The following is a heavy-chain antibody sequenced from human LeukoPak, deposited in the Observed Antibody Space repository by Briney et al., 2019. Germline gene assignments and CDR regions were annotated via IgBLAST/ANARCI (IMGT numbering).Heavy chain of an antibody. CDR3: EKDEGHRYGPYFDY. Sequence: AGSLRLSCAASGFIFGIYTMRWVRHAPRKGLGWVSLNNYDGGSTYYEDSVKGRFTISRDNTKNSLYLQMNSLTAEDTAFYYCEKDEGHRYGPYFDYWGKGTLVTVSS. V-gene: IGHV3-43*01. J-gene: IGHJ4*02. CDR1: GFIFGIYT. CDR2: NNYDGGST. D-gene: IGHD5-18*01.